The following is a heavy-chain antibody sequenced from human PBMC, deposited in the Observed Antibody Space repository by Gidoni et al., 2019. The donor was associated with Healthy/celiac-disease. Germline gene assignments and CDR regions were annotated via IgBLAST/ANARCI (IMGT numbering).Heavy chain of an antibody. CDR3: ARHSSSWYSFYFDY. Sequence: EVQLLESGGGLVQPGGSLRLSCAASGFTFSSYAMSWVRQAPGKGLEWVSAISGSGGSTYYADSVKGRFTISRDNSRNTLYLQMNSLRAEDTAVYYCARHSSSWYSFYFDYWGQGTLVTVSS. J-gene: IGHJ4*02. CDR1: GFTFSSYA. D-gene: IGHD6-13*01. CDR2: ISGSGGST. V-gene: IGHV3-23*01.